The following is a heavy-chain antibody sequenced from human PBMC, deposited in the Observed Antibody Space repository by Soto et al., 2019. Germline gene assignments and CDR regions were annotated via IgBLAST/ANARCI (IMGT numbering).Heavy chain of an antibody. J-gene: IGHJ3*01. CDR2: ISNDGSEK. CDR1: GFTFNHYG. D-gene: IGHD6-13*01. V-gene: IGHV3-30*18. Sequence: VQLVESGGGVVQPGRSLGLSCAASGFTFNHYGMHWVRQAPGKGLEWVAAISNDGSEKYYADSVKGRLTISRDNSKNTLYLQMNSLRAEDTAVYYCAKDQGIAASHGIDWGQGTMVTVSS. CDR3: AKDQGIAASHGID.